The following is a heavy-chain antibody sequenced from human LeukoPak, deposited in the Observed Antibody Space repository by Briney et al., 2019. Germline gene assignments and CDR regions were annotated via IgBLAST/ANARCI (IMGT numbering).Heavy chain of an antibody. Sequence: SQTLSLTCAISGDSVSTNSAAWNWIRQSPSRGLEWLGRTYYRSKRHTDYAVSVKSRITFKPDTSNNQFSLQLRSVTPEDTAVYYCARGVWDIVVVSASRAYYYYMDVWGKGTTVTVS. J-gene: IGHJ6*03. V-gene: IGHV6-1*01. CDR2: TYYRSKRHT. D-gene: IGHD2-2*01. CDR1: GDSVSTNSAA. CDR3: ARGVWDIVVVSASRAYYYYMDV.